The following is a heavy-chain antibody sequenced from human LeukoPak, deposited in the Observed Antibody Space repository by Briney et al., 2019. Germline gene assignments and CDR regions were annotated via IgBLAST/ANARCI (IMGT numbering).Heavy chain of an antibody. D-gene: IGHD6-25*01. J-gene: IGHJ4*02. CDR2: ISGSGGST. V-gene: IGHV3-23*01. Sequence: SLRLSCVASGFTFSSYALSWVRQAPGKGLEGVSAISGSGGSTYYADSVKGRFTISRGNSKNTLYLQMNSLRAEDTAVYYCAKVLAAMDDYWGQGTLVTVSS. CDR1: GFTFSSYA. CDR3: AKVLAAMDDY.